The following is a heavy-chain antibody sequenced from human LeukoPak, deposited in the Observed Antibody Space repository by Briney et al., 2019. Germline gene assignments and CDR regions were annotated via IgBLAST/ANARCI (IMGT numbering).Heavy chain of an antibody. Sequence: SETLSLTCTVSGGSISSGGYYWSWIRQPPGKGLEWIGYIYHSGSTYYNPSLKSRVTISVDRSKNQFSLKLSSVTAADTAVYYCARRSGTYHAFDIWGQGTMATVSS. J-gene: IGHJ3*02. CDR3: ARRSGTYHAFDI. CDR1: GGSISSGGYY. V-gene: IGHV4-30-2*01. CDR2: IYHSGST. D-gene: IGHD1-26*01.